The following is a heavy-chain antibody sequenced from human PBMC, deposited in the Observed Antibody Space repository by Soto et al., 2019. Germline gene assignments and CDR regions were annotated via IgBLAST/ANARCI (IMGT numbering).Heavy chain of an antibody. CDR2: MNPNSGNT. V-gene: IGHV1-8*01. D-gene: IGHD6-6*01. CDR3: ARVVSIAARPDWFDP. Sequence: AASVKVSCKDSGYTFPSYDMTWVRQATVQGLEWMGWMNPNSGNTPYAQKFRGRVTITRNNSIRTAYIELSSLTSDDPPVYYCARVVSIAARPDWFDPWGQGTLVTVSS. CDR1: GYTFPSYD. J-gene: IGHJ5*02.